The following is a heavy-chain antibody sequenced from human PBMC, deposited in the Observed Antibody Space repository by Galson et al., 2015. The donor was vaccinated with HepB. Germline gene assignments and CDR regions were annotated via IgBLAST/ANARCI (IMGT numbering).Heavy chain of an antibody. Sequence: SLRLSCAASGFTFGNVRMTWIRQAPGKGLEWVGRIKSKTDGGTTEYAAPVKGRFSISRDDSKDTLYLQMNSLKTEDTAVYYCTTYVAGSAVYWGQGTLVTVSS. CDR3: TTYVAGSAVY. V-gene: IGHV3-15*01. J-gene: IGHJ4*02. D-gene: IGHD3-10*01. CDR1: GFTFGNVR. CDR2: IKSKTDGGTT.